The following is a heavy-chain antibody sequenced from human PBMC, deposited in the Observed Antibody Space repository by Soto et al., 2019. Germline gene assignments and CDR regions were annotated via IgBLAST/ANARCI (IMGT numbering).Heavy chain of an antibody. CDR2: IIPILGIA. CDR3: ARGEGLALYSGYDKYYFDY. J-gene: IGHJ4*02. Sequence: QVQLVQSGAEVKKPGSSVKVSCKASGGTFSSYTISWVRQAPGQGLEWMGRIIPILGIANYAQKFQGRVTITADKSTGTAYMELSSLGSEDTAVYYCARGEGLALYSGYDKYYFDYWGQGTLVTVSS. CDR1: GGTFSSYT. V-gene: IGHV1-69*02. D-gene: IGHD5-12*01.